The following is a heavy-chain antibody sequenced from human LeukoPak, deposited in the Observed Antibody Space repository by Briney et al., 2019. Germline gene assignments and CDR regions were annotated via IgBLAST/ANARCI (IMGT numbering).Heavy chain of an antibody. CDR2: IYYSGST. D-gene: IGHD1/OR15-1a*01. CDR3: ARRLRTYYFGY. Sequence: SETLSLTCTVSGGSISSNYWSWIRQPPGKGLEWIGFIYYSGSTNYNPSLKSRVTISVDTSKNQFSLRLSSVTAADTAVYYCARRLRTYYFGYWGQGTLVTVSS. CDR1: GGSISSNY. V-gene: IGHV4-59*08. J-gene: IGHJ4*02.